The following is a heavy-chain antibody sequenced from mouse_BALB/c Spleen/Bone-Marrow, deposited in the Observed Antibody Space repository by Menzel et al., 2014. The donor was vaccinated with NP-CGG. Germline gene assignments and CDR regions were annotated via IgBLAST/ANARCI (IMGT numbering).Heavy chain of an antibody. V-gene: IGHV4-1*02. D-gene: IGHD2-3*01. Sequence: EVKLLESGGGLVQPGGSLKLSCAASGFDFSRYWMSWVRQAPGKGLEWIGEINPDSSTINYTPSLKDKLIISRDSAKNTLYLQMSKVRSEDTALYYCARLGYYGYFDYWGQGTTLTVSS. CDR1: GFDFSRYW. J-gene: IGHJ2*01. CDR2: INPDSSTI. CDR3: ARLGYYGYFDY.